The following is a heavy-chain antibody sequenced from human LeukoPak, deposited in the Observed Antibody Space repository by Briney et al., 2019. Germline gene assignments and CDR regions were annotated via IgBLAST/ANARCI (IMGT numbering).Heavy chain of an antibody. V-gene: IGHV3-30*03. J-gene: IGHJ4*02. CDR2: ISYDGSNK. Sequence: GRSLRLSCEASGFTFSAHGMHWVRQAPGKGLEWVAVISYDGSNKYYADSVKGRFTISRDNAKNTLYLQMNSLRAEDTAVYYCAREYCSGGSCSFFDYWGQGTLVTVSS. CDR3: AREYCSGGSCSFFDY. CDR1: GFTFSAHG. D-gene: IGHD2-15*01.